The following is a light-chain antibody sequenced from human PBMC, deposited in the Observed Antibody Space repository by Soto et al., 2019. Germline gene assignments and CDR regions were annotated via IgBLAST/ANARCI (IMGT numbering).Light chain of an antibody. CDR2: DAS. J-gene: IGKJ4*01. V-gene: IGKV3-15*01. CDR3: QQYTTWVT. Sequence: EIVMTQSPATLSLSPGETATLSCRASQSITSNLAWYQQKPGQPPRLLIYDASTRATGLPARFSGSGSGTEVTLTISTLQSEDFAVYYCQQYTTWVTFGGGTQLEIK. CDR1: QSITSN.